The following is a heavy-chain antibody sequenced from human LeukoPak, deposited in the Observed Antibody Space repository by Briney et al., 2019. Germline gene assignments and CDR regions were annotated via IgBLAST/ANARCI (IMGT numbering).Heavy chain of an antibody. CDR2: ITGGHGAT. CDR3: ARDRSTDAISEY. V-gene: IGHV3-23*01. D-gene: IGHD1-1*01. J-gene: IGHJ4*02. CDR1: GLNFNTYT. Sequence: GGSLRLSCSASGLNFNTYTLTWVRQAPGKRPEWLSAITGGHGATYYADSVTGRFTISRDYSRNTVYLHMSALRAEDTAVYYCARDRSTDAISEYWGQGTLVAVSS.